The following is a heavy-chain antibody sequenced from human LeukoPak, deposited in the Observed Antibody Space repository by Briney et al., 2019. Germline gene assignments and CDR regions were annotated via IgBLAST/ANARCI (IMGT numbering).Heavy chain of an antibody. V-gene: IGHV3-23*01. CDR1: GLTFDSYG. Sequence: GGSLRLSCAASGLTFDSYGMNWVRQAPGKGLEWVSGISGSGVYTYYADSVKGRFTISRDNSKNTLYLVMNSLRVDDTAVYYCAKAVDLATISVDIWGQGTMVTVSS. CDR3: AKAVDLATISVDI. D-gene: IGHD5-24*01. J-gene: IGHJ3*02. CDR2: ISGSGVYT.